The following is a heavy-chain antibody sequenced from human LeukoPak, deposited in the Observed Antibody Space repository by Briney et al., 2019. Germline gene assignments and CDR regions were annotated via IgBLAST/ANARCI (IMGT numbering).Heavy chain of an antibody. D-gene: IGHD2-2*01. CDR3: ARGYWSSTSCYCFDY. CDR2: IYYSGST. V-gene: IGHV4-30-4*08. J-gene: IGHJ4*02. CDR1: GGSISSGDYY. Sequence: SETLSLTCTVSGGSISSGDYYWSWIRQAPGKGLEWIGYIYYSGSTYYNPSLKSRVTISVDTSKNQFSLKLSSVTAADTAVYYCARGYWSSTSCYCFDYWGQGTLVTVSS.